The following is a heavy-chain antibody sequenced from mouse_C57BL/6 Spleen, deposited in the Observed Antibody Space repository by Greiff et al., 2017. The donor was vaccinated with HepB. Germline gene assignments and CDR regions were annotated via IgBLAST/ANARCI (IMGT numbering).Heavy chain of an antibody. D-gene: IGHD2-1*01. CDR2: IYPGDGDT. V-gene: IGHV1-80*01. CDR3: ARWGLRNYGNYYAMDY. J-gene: IGHJ4*01. Sequence: VQLQQSGAELVKPGASVKISCKASGYAFSSYWMNWVKQRPGKGLEWTGQIYPGDGDTKYNGKFKGNATLTEDKSSSTAYMQLSSLTSEDSAIYFCARWGLRNYGNYYAMDYWGQVTSVTVSS. CDR1: GYAFSSYW.